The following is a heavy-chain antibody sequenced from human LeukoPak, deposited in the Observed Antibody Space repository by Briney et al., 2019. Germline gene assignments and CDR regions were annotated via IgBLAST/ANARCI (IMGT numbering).Heavy chain of an antibody. CDR1: GLTFSTCG. V-gene: IGHV3-33*01. CDR3: ARDDSSGYYPH. D-gene: IGHD3-22*01. Sequence: GGSLRLSCVASGLTFSTCGMHWVRQAPGKGLEWLTHIRYDESATYYADSVKGRFTISRDNAKNSLYLQMNSLRAEDTAVYYCARDDSSGYYPHWGQGTLVTVSS. J-gene: IGHJ4*02. CDR2: IRYDESAT.